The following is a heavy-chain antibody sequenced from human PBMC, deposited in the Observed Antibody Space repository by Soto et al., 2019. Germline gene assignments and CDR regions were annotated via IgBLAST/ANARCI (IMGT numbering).Heavy chain of an antibody. CDR3: ARGGWVPTPQKTSWFDP. CDR1: GGTFSSYT. CDR2: IIPILGIA. Sequence: QVQLVQSGAEVKKPGSSVKVCYKASGGTFSSYTISWVRQAPGQGLEWMGRIIPILGIANYAQKFQGRVTITADKSTSTAYMELSSLRSEDTAVYYCARGGWVPTPQKTSWFDPWGQGTLVTVSS. J-gene: IGHJ5*02. D-gene: IGHD1-26*01. V-gene: IGHV1-69*02.